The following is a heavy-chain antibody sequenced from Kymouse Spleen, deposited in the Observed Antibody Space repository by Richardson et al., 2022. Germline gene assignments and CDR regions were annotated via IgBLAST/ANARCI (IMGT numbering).Heavy chain of an antibody. J-gene: IGHJ3*02. CDR2: ISWNSGSI. CDR1: GFTFDDYA. Sequence: EVQLVESGGGLVQPGRSLRLSCAASGFTFDDYAMHWVRQAPGKGLEWVSGISWNSGSIGYADSVKGRFTISRDNAKNSLYLQMNSLRAEDTALYYCAKRRNYGAFDIWGQGTMVTVSS. V-gene: IGHV3-9*01. D-gene: IGHD1-7*01. CDR3: AKRRNYGAFDI.